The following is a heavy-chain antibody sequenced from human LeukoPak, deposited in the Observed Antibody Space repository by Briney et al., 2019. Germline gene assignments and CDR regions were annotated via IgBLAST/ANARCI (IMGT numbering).Heavy chain of an antibody. Sequence: GESLKISCKGSGYSFTSYWISWVRQMPGRGLEWMGRIDPSDSYTNYSPSFQGHVTISADKSISTAYLRWSSLKASDTAMYYCARHAAGGTVTTEDYWGQGTLVTVSS. J-gene: IGHJ4*02. CDR3: ARHAAGGTVTTEDY. CDR1: GYSFTSYW. CDR2: IDPSDSYT. V-gene: IGHV5-10-1*01. D-gene: IGHD4-17*01.